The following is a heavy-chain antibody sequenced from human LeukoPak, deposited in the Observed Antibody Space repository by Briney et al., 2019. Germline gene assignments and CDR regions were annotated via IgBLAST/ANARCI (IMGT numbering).Heavy chain of an antibody. J-gene: IGHJ4*02. CDR2: IKKHGSEK. CDR1: GFIFSGPW. Sequence: PGGSLRLSCTASGFIFSGPWMAWIRQAPGKGLEWVAIIKKHGSEKYYVDSMKGRFTISRDNAKNSLFLQMNSLRAEDTAIYYCTTDTGYSAGHWGQGTLVTVSS. D-gene: IGHD6-13*01. CDR3: TTDTGYSAGH. V-gene: IGHV3-7*03.